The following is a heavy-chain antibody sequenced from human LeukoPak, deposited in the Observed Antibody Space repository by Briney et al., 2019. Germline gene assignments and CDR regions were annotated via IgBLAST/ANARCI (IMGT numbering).Heavy chain of an antibody. J-gene: IGHJ4*02. Sequence: GGSLRLSCAASGFTFNTYAMSWVRQAPGKGLEWVSGIRSSGDNTYYADSVKGRFTISRDNSKNTLYLQMNSLRPEDTAVYYCAKEVRESAWFYFDYWGQGTLFTVSS. D-gene: IGHD3-10*01. CDR3: AKEVRESAWFYFDY. CDR1: GFTFNTYA. CDR2: IRSSGDNT. V-gene: IGHV3-23*01.